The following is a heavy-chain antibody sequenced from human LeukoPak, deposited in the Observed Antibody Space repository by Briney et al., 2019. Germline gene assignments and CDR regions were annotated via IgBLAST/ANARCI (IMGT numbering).Heavy chain of an antibody. CDR3: AKDRSGNFDY. CDR1: GFTFSSDG. V-gene: IGHV3-30*02. D-gene: IGHD3-3*01. J-gene: IGHJ4*02. Sequence: PGGSLRLSCAASGFTFSSDGMHWVRQAPGKGLEWVAFVRYDGSNTYYADSVKGRFTISRDNSKNTLYLQMNSLRAEDTAVYYCAKDRSGNFDYWGQGTLVTVSS. CDR2: VRYDGSNT.